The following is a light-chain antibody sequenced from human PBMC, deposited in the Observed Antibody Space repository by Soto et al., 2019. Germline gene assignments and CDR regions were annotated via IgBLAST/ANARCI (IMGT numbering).Light chain of an antibody. V-gene: IGKV1-5*03. CDR2: KAS. CDR1: QTIINW. J-gene: IGKJ1*01. CDR3: QQYHTYSWP. Sequence: DIQMTQSPSTMSASVGDRVTITCRASQTIINWLAWYQQKPGKAPKLLIYKASTLEGEVPSRFRGSGSETEFTLTINSLQPDDSATYYCQQYHTYSWPFGQGTQVDIK.